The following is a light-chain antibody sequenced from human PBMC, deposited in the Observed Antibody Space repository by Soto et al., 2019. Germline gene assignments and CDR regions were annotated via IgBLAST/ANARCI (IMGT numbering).Light chain of an antibody. CDR3: SSYAGSNTWV. J-gene: IGLJ3*02. V-gene: IGLV2-8*01. CDR2: EVT. Sequence: QSALTQPPSASGSPGQSVTISCTGTSSDVGGYNYVSWYQQHPGKAPKLMIYEVTKRPPGVPDRFAGSKSGNTASLTVSGLQAEDEADYYCSSYAGSNTWVFGGGTKVTVL. CDR1: SSDVGGYNY.